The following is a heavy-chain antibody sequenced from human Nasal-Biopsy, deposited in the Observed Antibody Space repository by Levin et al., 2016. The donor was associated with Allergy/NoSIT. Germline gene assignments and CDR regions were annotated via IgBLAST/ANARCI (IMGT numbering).Heavy chain of an antibody. J-gene: IGHJ5*02. Sequence: SETLSLTCTVSGDSISAGNYFWTWLRQLPGKGLEWIGYIHYSGSTYYSPSLESRLTISVDTFKNQFSLRLTSVIAADTAIYYCARGSGHDYHDVGWFDPWGQGTLVTVSS. CDR1: GDSISAGNYF. V-gene: IGHV4-31*03. CDR2: IHYSGST. CDR3: ARGSGHDYHDVGWFDP. D-gene: IGHD3-10*01.